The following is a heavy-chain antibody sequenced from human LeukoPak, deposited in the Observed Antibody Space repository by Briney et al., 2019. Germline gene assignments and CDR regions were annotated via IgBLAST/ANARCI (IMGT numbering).Heavy chain of an antibody. CDR1: GGSISSYY. CDR2: IYYSGST. Sequence: PSETLSLTCTVSGGSISSYYWSWIRQPPGKGLEWIGYIYYSGSTNYNPSLKSRVTISVDTSKNQFSLKLSSVTAADTAVYYCARHGPMWYYDSSGYYFDYWGQGTLVTVSS. D-gene: IGHD3-22*01. CDR3: ARHGPMWYYDSSGYYFDY. J-gene: IGHJ4*02. V-gene: IGHV4-59*08.